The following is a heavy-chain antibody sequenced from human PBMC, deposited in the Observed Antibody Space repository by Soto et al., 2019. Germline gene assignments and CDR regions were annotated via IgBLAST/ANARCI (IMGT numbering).Heavy chain of an antibody. D-gene: IGHD6-13*01. CDR1: GFTFSSYS. CDR3: ARDQDAAAGPPPNWFDP. CDR2: ISSSSTI. V-gene: IGHV3-48*02. Sequence: EVQLVESGGGLVQPGGSLRLSCAASGFTFSSYSMNWVRQAPGKGLEWVSYISSSSTIYYADSVKGRFTISRDNAKNSXDLQMNRLGDEETAVHYCARDQDAAAGPPPNWFDPWGQGTLVTVSS. J-gene: IGHJ5*02.